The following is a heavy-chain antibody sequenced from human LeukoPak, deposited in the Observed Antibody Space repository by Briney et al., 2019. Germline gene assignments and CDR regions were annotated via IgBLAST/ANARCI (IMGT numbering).Heavy chain of an antibody. J-gene: IGHJ4*02. D-gene: IGHD6-13*01. V-gene: IGHV1-69*01. CDR3: ARRGPAAAFDY. CDR1: GGTLSSYA. Sequence: GASVKVSCKVFGGTLSSYAFSWVRQAPGQGLEWLGGTIPIFGSATYAQKFQDRITVTVDESTKTAYMDPSSLSSEDTAVYYCARRGPAAAFDYWGQGTLVTVSS. CDR2: TIPIFGSA.